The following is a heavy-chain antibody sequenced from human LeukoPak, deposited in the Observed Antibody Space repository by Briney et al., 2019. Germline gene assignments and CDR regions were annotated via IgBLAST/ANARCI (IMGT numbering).Heavy chain of an antibody. CDR3: ARDWEGGYNLWYFDL. D-gene: IGHD5-24*01. Sequence: ASVKVSCKASGGTFSSYAISWVRQAPGQGLEWMGGIIPIFGTANYAQKFQGRVTITADESTSTAYMELSSLKSEDTAVYYCARDWEGGYNLWYFDLWGRGTLVTVSS. J-gene: IGHJ2*01. V-gene: IGHV1-69*01. CDR2: IIPIFGTA. CDR1: GGTFSSYA.